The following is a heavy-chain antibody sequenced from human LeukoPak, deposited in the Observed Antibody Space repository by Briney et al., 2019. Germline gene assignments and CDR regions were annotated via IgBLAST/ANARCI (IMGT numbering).Heavy chain of an antibody. J-gene: IGHJ4*02. CDR1: GFTFGDYA. D-gene: IGHD3-10*01. V-gene: IGHV3-49*04. Sequence: GGSLRLSCTTSGFTFGDYAISWVRQAPGKGLEWVGFIRSKALGGTTEYAASVKGRFTISKDESKSIAYLQMHSLKTEDTAVYYCSRAVLGSGSYYIFRGDNDDRPYWGQGTLVTVSS. CDR2: IRSKALGGTT. CDR3: SRAVLGSGSYYIFRGDNDDRPY.